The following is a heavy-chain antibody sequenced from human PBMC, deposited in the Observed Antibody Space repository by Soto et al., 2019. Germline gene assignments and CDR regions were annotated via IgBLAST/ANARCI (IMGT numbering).Heavy chain of an antibody. CDR1: GFTFSSYS. D-gene: IGHD2-15*01. V-gene: IGHV3-21*01. J-gene: IGHJ6*03. CDR2: ISSSSSYI. Sequence: GGSLRLSCAASGFTFSSYSMNWVRQAPGKGLEWVSSISSSSSYIYYADSVKGRFTISRDNAKNSLYLQMNSLRAEDTAVYYCARGYCSGGSCYSGVNYMDVWGKGTTVTVSS. CDR3: ARGYCSGGSCYSGVNYMDV.